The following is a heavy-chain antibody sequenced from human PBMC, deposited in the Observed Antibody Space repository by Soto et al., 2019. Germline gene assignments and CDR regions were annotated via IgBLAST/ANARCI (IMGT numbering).Heavy chain of an antibody. J-gene: IGHJ3*02. CDR1: GFTVSSNY. Sequence: EVQLLETGGGLIQPGGSLRLSCAASGFTVSSNYMSWVRQAPGKGLEWVSVIYAGGSISYADSVKGRFTISRDNSKNALYLQMSGLRAEDTAVYHCARGENDAFDIWGQGTMVSVSS. V-gene: IGHV3-53*02. CDR2: IYAGGSI. CDR3: ARGENDAFDI.